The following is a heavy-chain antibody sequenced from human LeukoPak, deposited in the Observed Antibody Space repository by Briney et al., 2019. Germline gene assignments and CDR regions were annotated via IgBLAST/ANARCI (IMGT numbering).Heavy chain of an antibody. D-gene: IGHD3-3*01. CDR2: INAGNGNT. CDR3: TRARYETRIWPKSRYDYYHYMDV. J-gene: IGHJ6*03. CDR1: GGTFSSYA. Sequence: ASVKVSCKASGGTFSSYAISWVRQAPGHRLEWMGWINAGNGNTKYSQEFQDRVTITRDTSASTAYMELSGLRSEDMAVYYCTRARYETRIWPKSRYDYYHYMDVWGKGTTVTVSS. V-gene: IGHV1-3*03.